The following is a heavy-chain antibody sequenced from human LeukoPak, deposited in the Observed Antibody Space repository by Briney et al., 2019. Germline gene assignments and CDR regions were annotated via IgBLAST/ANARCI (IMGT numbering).Heavy chain of an antibody. CDR3: ARFQGLRYYYYYMDV. V-gene: IGHV1-24*01. CDR1: GYNLSELS. Sequence: ASVKVSCKVSGYNLSELSMHWVRQAPGKGLEWMGGFEPEDGETIYAQKFQGRITMTEDTSTDTAYMELSSLRSEDTAVYYCARFQGLRYYYYYMDVWGKGTTVTISS. D-gene: IGHD5-12*01. CDR2: FEPEDGET. J-gene: IGHJ6*03.